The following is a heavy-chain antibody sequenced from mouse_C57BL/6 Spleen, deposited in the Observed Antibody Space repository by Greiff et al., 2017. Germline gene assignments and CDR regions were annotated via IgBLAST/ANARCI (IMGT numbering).Heavy chain of an antibody. D-gene: IGHD2-1*01. J-gene: IGHJ3*01. V-gene: IGHV1-82*01. CDR1: GYAFSSAW. CDR2: FYPGDGGP. CDR3: AIVEVYYGNSWFAY. Sequence: QVQLQQSGPELVKPGASVTISCKASGYAFSSAWMNWGKQRPGRGLEWIGRFYPGDGGPNYNGKFKGKATLTADKSSSTAYMQLSILTSEDSAVYFCAIVEVYYGNSWFAYWGQGTLVTVSA.